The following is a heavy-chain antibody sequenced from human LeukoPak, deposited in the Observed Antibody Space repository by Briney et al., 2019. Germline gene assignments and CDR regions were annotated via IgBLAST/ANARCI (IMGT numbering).Heavy chain of an antibody. J-gene: IGHJ5*02. CDR3: ARDRIVVVVPAGGNWFDP. CDR2: ISYDGSNK. V-gene: IGHV3-30-3*01. CDR1: GFTFSSYA. Sequence: SGGSLRLSCAASGFTFSSYAMHWVRQAPGKGLEWVAVISYDGSNKYYADSVKGRFTISRDNSKNTLYLQMNSLSAEDTAVYYCARDRIVVVVPAGGNWFDPWGQGTLVTVSS. D-gene: IGHD2-2*01.